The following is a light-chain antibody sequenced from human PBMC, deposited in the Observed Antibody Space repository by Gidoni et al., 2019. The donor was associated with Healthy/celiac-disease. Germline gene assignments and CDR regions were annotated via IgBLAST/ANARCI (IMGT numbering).Light chain of an antibody. CDR2: GAS. CDR1: QSVSSN. CDR3: QQYNNWPPNT. V-gene: IGKV3-15*01. J-gene: IGKJ2*01. Sequence: EIVMTQSPATLSVSPGERATLSCRASQSVSSNLAWYQQKPGQAPRLLSYGASTRATGIPARFRGSGSGTEFTLTISSLQSEDFAVYYCQQYNNWPPNTFGQGTKLEIK.